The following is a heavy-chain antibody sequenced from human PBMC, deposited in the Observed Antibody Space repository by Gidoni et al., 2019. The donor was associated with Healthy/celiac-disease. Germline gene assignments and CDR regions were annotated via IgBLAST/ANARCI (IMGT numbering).Heavy chain of an antibody. Sequence: EVQLVESGGGLVKPGGSLRLSCAASGFTFSSYSMNWVRQAPGKGLEWVSSISSSSSYIYYAESVKGRFTISRDNAKNSLYLQMNSLRAEDTAVYYCARDPSLWGGRDYFDYWGQGTLVTVSS. CDR3: ARDPSLWGGRDYFDY. J-gene: IGHJ4*02. D-gene: IGHD7-27*01. CDR2: ISSSSSYI. V-gene: IGHV3-21*01. CDR1: GFTFSSYS.